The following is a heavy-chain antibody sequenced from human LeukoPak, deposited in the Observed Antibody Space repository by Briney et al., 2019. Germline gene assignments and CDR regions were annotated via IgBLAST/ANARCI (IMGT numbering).Heavy chain of an antibody. CDR2: IYHSGST. CDR1: GYSISSGYY. J-gene: IGHJ6*03. Sequence: SETLSLTCSFSGYSISSGYYWGWIRQPPGQGLEWIGNIYHSGSTYYNPSLKSRVTISVDASKNQFSLKLSSVTAADTAVYYCARTNSYDFGYYYYMDVWGKGTTVTISS. D-gene: IGHD3-3*01. CDR3: ARTNSYDFGYYYYMDV. V-gene: IGHV4-38-2*01.